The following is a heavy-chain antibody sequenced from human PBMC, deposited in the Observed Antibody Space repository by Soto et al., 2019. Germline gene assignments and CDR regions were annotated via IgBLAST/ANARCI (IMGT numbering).Heavy chain of an antibody. CDR2: IYYSGST. J-gene: IGHJ4*02. D-gene: IGHD2-2*01. CDR3: ASRSSYCRHTTCYEDYIDY. CDR1: GGSISSRSFY. V-gene: IGHV4-39*01. Sequence: QLQLQESGPGLVKPSETLSLTCTVSGGSISSRSFYWGWIRQPPGMGLEWIGSIYYSGSTDYDPSLKSRLSISVDTSKNQFSLRLSSVTAADTAVYYCASRSSYCRHTTCYEDYIDYWGQGILVTVSS.